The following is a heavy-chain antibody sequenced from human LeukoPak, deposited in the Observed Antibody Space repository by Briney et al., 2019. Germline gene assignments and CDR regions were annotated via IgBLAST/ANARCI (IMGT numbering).Heavy chain of an antibody. CDR3: ARIRYSGSWYVERVDY. CDR2: INHSGST. Sequence: SETLSLTCAVYGGSFSGYYWSWIRQPPGKGLEWIGEINHSGSTNYNPSLKSRVTISVDTSKNQFSLKLSSVTAADTAVYYCARIRYSGSWYVERVDYWGQGTLVTVSS. D-gene: IGHD6-13*01. CDR1: GGSFSGYY. J-gene: IGHJ4*02. V-gene: IGHV4-34*01.